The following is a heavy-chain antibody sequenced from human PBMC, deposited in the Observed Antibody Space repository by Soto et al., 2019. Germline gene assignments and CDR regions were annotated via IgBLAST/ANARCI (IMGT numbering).Heavy chain of an antibody. Sequence: PWGSLGLSCAASGFTVSSYGMHGVRQAPGKGLEWVAVIWYDGSNKYYADSVKGRFTISRDNSKNTLYLQMNSLRAEDTAVYYCARDSQTAAGTGLYSRLYGMDVWGQGTTVTVSS. CDR2: IWYDGSNK. J-gene: IGHJ6*02. V-gene: IGHV3-33*01. CDR3: ARDSQTAAGTGLYSRLYGMDV. CDR1: GFTVSSYG. D-gene: IGHD6-13*01.